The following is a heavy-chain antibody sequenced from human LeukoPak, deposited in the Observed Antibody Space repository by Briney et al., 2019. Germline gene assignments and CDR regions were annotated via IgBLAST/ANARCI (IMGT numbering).Heavy chain of an antibody. CDR3: AREKYYYDSSGYSEKPHFDY. Sequence: ASVKVSCKASGGTFSSYAISWVRQAPGQGLEWKGRIIPIFGTANYAQKFQGRVTITTDESTSTAYMELSSLRSEDTAVYYCAREKYYYDSSGYSEKPHFDYWGQGTLVTVSS. J-gene: IGHJ4*02. CDR2: IIPIFGTA. D-gene: IGHD3-22*01. V-gene: IGHV1-69*05. CDR1: GGTFSSYA.